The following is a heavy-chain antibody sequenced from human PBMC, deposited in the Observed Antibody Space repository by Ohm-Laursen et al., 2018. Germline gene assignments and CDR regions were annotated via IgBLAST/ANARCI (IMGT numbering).Heavy chain of an antibody. Sequence: SLRLSCTASGFSFSSYAMTWVRQPPGKGLEWVSTITGNGGSTYSADSVKGRFTISRDNAKNSLYLQMNSLRAEDTAVYYCARSRDVESDAFDIWGQGTMVTVSS. J-gene: IGHJ3*02. CDR2: ITGNGGST. V-gene: IGHV3-23*01. CDR3: ARSRDVESDAFDI. CDR1: GFSFSSYA. D-gene: IGHD5-24*01.